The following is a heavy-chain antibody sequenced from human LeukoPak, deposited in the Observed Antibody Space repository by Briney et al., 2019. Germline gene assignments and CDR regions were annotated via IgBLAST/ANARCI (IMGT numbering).Heavy chain of an antibody. V-gene: IGHV3-7*01. CDR1: GFTFSTYA. Sequence: GGSLRLSCAASGFTFSTYAINWVRQAPGKGLEWVANIKQDGSEKYYVDSVKGRFTISRDNAKNSLYLQMNSLRAEDTAVYYCARSAYHSSGFDYWGQGTLVTVSS. J-gene: IGHJ4*02. D-gene: IGHD3-22*01. CDR2: IKQDGSEK. CDR3: ARSAYHSSGFDY.